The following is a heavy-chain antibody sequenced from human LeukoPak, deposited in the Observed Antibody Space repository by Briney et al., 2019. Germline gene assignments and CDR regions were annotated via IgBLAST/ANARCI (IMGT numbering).Heavy chain of an antibody. D-gene: IGHD6-25*01. CDR3: AKLADASGDFAY. J-gene: IGHJ4*02. CDR1: GFTFSSHA. Sequence: PGGSLRLSCAASGFTFSSHAMNWVRQAPGXGLEWVSSISGDGSRTYYAASVKGRFTISRDNPKNTLYLQMTRLGAEDTAIYYCAKLADASGDFAYWGQGTLVTVSS. V-gene: IGHV3-23*01. CDR2: ISGDGSRT.